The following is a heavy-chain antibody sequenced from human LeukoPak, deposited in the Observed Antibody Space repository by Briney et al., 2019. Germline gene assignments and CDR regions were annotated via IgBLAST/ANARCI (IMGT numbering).Heavy chain of an antibody. Sequence: GGSLRLSCAASGFTFSSYAMSWVRQAPGKGLEWVSTISGSAGSTYYAASVKGRFTISRDNSKNTLYLQMNSLRAEDTAVHYCAKAGGGEPYYWGQGTLVTVSS. V-gene: IGHV3-23*01. J-gene: IGHJ4*02. CDR3: AKAGGGEPYY. CDR2: ISGSAGST. CDR1: GFTFSSYA. D-gene: IGHD1-14*01.